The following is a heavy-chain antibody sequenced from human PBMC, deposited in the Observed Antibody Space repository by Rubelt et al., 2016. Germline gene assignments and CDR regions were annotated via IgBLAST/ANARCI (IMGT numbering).Heavy chain of an antibody. Sequence: QVQLQQWGAGLLKPSETLSLTCAVYGGSFSGYYWSWIRQPPGKGLEWIGEINHSGSTTYNPSLKSRVTILVDTSKNQFSLMLTSVAAADTAWYYCGRVVLGGGYEEYWGHGTLVTVSS. CDR1: GGSFSGYY. CDR3: GRVVLGGGYEEY. CDR2: INHSGST. V-gene: IGHV4-34*01. D-gene: IGHD5-12*01. J-gene: IGHJ4*01.